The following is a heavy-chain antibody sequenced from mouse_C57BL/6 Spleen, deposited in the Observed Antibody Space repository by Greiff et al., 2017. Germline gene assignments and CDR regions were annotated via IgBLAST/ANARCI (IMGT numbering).Heavy chain of an antibody. CDR2: IYPGDGDT. D-gene: IGHD1-1*01. CDR3: ARWDTVVATDFDD. V-gene: IGHV1-80*01. J-gene: IGHJ2*01. CDR1: GYAFSSYW. Sequence: QVQLQQSGAELVKPGASVKISCKASGYAFSSYWMNWVKQRPGKGLEWIGQIYPGDGDTNYNGKFKGKATLTADKSSSTAYMQLSSLTSEDSAVYFCARWDTVVATDFDDWGQGTTLTVSS.